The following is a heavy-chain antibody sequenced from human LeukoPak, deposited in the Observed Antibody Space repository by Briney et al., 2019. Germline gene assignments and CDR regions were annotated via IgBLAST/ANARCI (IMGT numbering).Heavy chain of an antibody. J-gene: IGHJ5*02. Sequence: GGSLRLSCAASGFTFSSYDMHWVRQAPGKGLEWVAFIRYDGSNKYYADSVKGRFTISRDNSKNTLYLQMNSLRAEDTAVYYCAKDPSPGYSSSWPEGKNWFDPWGQGTLATVSS. CDR3: AKDPSPGYSSSWPEGKNWFDP. CDR1: GFTFSSYD. D-gene: IGHD6-13*01. V-gene: IGHV3-30*02. CDR2: IRYDGSNK.